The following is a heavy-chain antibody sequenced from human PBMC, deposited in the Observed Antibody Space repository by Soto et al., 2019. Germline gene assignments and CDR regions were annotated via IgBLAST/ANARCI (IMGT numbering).Heavy chain of an antibody. J-gene: IGHJ6*02. Sequence: QLQLQASGSGLVKPSQTLSLTCTVSGGSINSGGYSWIWIRQPPGKGLEWIGYIYHTGNTFYNPSLQSRVTISVDQSKNQFSLSLGSVTAADTAMYYCARVERTLSTPFAYGMDVWGQGTTVTVSS. CDR1: GGSINSGGYS. CDR3: ARVERTLSTPFAYGMDV. CDR2: IYHTGNT. D-gene: IGHD2-2*01. V-gene: IGHV4-30-2*01.